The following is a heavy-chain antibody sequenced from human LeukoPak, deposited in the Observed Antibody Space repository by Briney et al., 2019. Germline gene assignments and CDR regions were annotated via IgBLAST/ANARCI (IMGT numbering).Heavy chain of an antibody. V-gene: IGHV4-39*07. Sequence: SETLSLTCAVSGDSISSSSYYWGWIRQPPGKGLEWIGSIHYSGSTNYNPSLKSRVTISVDTSKNQFSLKLSSVTAADTAVYYCARGYCSGGSCYSYYYYNYMDVWGKGTTVTVSS. J-gene: IGHJ6*03. CDR3: ARGYCSGGSCYSYYYYNYMDV. CDR1: GDSISSSSYY. D-gene: IGHD2-15*01. CDR2: IHYSGST.